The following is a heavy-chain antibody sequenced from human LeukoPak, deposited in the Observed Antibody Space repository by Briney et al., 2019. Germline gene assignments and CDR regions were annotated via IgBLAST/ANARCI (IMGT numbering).Heavy chain of an antibody. Sequence: GGSLRLSCAGSGFSFSSYGMHWVRQAPGKGLEWMAFIRSDGSNKYYADSVKGRFTISRDNSKNTLYLQMNSLRAEDTAVYYCAKDLIAARPSAFDYWGQGTLVTVSS. CDR2: IRSDGSNK. V-gene: IGHV3-30*02. D-gene: IGHD6-6*01. CDR3: AKDLIAARPSAFDY. CDR1: GFSFSSYG. J-gene: IGHJ4*02.